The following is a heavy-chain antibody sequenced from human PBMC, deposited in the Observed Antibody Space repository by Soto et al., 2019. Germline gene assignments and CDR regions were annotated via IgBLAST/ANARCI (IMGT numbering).Heavy chain of an antibody. CDR1: GFTFSSYA. D-gene: IGHD2-2*02. CDR2: ISYDGSNK. CDR3: ARGKYQLLYGDYYYGMDV. V-gene: IGHV3-30-3*01. J-gene: IGHJ6*02. Sequence: GGSLRLSCAASGFTFSSYAMHWVRQAPGKGLEWVAVISYDGSNKYYAGSVKGRFTISRDNSKNTLYLQMNSLRAEDTAVYYCARGKYQLLYGDYYYGMDVWGQGTTVTVSS.